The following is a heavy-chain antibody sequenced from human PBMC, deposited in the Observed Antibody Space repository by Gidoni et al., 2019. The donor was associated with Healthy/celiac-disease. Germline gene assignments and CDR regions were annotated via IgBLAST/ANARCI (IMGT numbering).Heavy chain of an antibody. CDR1: GGTFTSYA. V-gene: IGHV1-69*01. J-gene: IGHJ4*02. Sequence: QVQLVQSGAEVKKPGSSVKVSGKASGGTFTSYAISWVRQAPGQGLEWMGGIIPIFGTANYAQKFQGRVTITADESTSTAYMELSSLRSEDTAVYYCARDRAYCSSTSCYLGHIDYWGQGTLVTVSS. CDR2: IIPIFGTA. D-gene: IGHD2-2*01. CDR3: ARDRAYCSSTSCYLGHIDY.